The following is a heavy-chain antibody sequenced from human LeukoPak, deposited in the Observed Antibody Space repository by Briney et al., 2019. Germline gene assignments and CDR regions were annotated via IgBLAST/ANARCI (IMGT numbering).Heavy chain of an antibody. D-gene: IGHD3-3*01. CDR2: MNPNSGNT. J-gene: IGHJ6*03. V-gene: IGHV1-8*01. Sequence: ASVKVSCKASGYTFTSYDINWVRQAPGQGLEWMGWMNPNSGNTVYAQKFQGRVTMTRNTSISTAYMELSSLRSEDTAVYYCAREKGLWSGYLMDVWGKGTTVTVSS. CDR1: GYTFTSYD. CDR3: AREKGLWSGYLMDV.